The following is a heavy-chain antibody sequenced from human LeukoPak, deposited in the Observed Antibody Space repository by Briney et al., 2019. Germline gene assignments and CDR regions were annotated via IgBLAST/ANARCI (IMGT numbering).Heavy chain of an antibody. CDR1: GFTFSDYY. D-gene: IGHD1-26*01. Sequence: GGSLRLSCAASGFTFSDYYMSWVRQAPGKGLEWVSSISSSSSYIYYADSVKGRFTISRDNAKNSLYLQMNSLRAEDTAVYYCARRRDSGSLQHFDYWGQGTLVTVSS. CDR2: ISSSSSYI. V-gene: IGHV3-21*04. CDR3: ARRRDSGSLQHFDY. J-gene: IGHJ4*02.